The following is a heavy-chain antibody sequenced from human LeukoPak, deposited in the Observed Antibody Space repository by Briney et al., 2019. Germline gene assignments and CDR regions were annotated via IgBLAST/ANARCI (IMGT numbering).Heavy chain of an antibody. CDR3: ATASGGGYSPYYFDY. V-gene: IGHV1-24*01. CDR1: GDTLTELS. J-gene: IGHJ4*02. CDR2: FDPEDGET. D-gene: IGHD6-25*01. Sequence: VASVKVSCKVSGDTLTELSMHWVQQAPGKGLEWMGGFDPEDGETIYAQKFQGRVTMTEDTSTDTAYMELSSLRSEDTAVYYCATASGGGYSPYYFDYWGQGTLVTVSS.